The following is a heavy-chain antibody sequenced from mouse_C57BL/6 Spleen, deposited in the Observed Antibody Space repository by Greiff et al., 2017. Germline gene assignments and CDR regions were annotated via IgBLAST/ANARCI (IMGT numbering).Heavy chain of an antibody. D-gene: IGHD2-5*01. CDR1: GYTFTDYN. J-gene: IGHJ2*01. Sequence: VQLKQSGPELVKPGASVKMSCKASGYTFTDYNMHWVKQSHGKSLEWIGYINPNNGGTSYNQKFKGKATLTVNKSSSTAYMELRSLTSEDSAVYYCARLTAYYSNSYFDYWGQGTTLTVSS. V-gene: IGHV1-22*01. CDR2: INPNNGGT. CDR3: ARLTAYYSNSYFDY.